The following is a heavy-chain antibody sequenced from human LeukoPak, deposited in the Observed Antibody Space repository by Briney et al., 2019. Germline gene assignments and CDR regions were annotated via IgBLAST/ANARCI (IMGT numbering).Heavy chain of an antibody. CDR1: GFTFSSYE. J-gene: IGHJ4*02. CDR3: AKVTYGSGSYGAFDY. CDR2: ISSSDSTI. V-gene: IGHV3-48*03. Sequence: GGSLRLSCAASGFTFSSYEMHWVRQPPGKGLEWVSHISSSDSTIYYADSVKGRFTISRDNSKNTLYLQMNSLRAEDTAVYYCAKVTYGSGSYGAFDYWGQGTLVTVSS. D-gene: IGHD3-10*01.